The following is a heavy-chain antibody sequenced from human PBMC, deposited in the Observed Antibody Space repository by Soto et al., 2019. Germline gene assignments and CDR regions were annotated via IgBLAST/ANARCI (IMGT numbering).Heavy chain of an antibody. D-gene: IGHD3-16*01. Sequence: GESLKISCKTSGYRFSRYWIGWVRQMPGKGLEWMGVIYPDDSDTRYSPSFLGQVTISADESSNTATPQWNNLRASDSGIYYCARGGSPNYYYYGMDVWGQGTTVTVSS. CDR1: GYRFSRYW. CDR3: ARGGSPNYYYYGMDV. J-gene: IGHJ6*02. CDR2: IYPDDSDT. V-gene: IGHV5-51*01.